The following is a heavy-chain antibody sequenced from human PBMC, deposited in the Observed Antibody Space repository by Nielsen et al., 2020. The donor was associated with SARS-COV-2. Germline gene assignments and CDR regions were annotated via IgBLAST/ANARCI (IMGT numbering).Heavy chain of an antibody. V-gene: IGHV4-4*02. J-gene: IGHJ6*03. CDR2: VSHSGST. D-gene: IGHD2-2*02. Sequence: SETLSLTCAVSGDSVSSNDWWTWVRQSPGQGLEWIGEVSHSGSTNYNPSLKSRVTLSMDKSKNQFSLRLTSVSAADTAVYFCARGDLVVVPSPLLGLGPIFYYFYLDVWGKGTSVIVSS. CDR1: GDSVSSNDW. CDR3: ARGDLVVVPSPLLGLGPIFYYFYLDV.